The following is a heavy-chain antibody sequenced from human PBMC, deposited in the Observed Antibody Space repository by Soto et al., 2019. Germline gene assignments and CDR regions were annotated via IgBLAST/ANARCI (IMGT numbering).Heavy chain of an antibody. Sequence: ASVKVSCKASGYTFTSYYMHCVRQAPGQGLEWMGWINPNSGDTRYAQNFRGRVTMTRDTSITTAYMEVQMLTADDTAVYYCARQLAYCGGDCFTEHVDYWGKGTLVTVSX. CDR2: INPNSGDT. V-gene: IGHV1-2*02. J-gene: IGHJ4*01. CDR3: ARQLAYCGGDCFTEHVDY. D-gene: IGHD2-21*02. CDR1: GYTFTSYY.